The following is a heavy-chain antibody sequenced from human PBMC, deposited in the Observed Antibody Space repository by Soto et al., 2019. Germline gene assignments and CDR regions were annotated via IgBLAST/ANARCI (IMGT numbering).Heavy chain of an antibody. V-gene: IGHV3-23*01. CDR1: GFTFSSYA. CDR2: ISDSGGST. Sequence: GGSLRLSCAASGFTFSSYAMSWVRQAPGKGLEWVAGISDSGGSTYYADSVKGRFTISRDNSKNTLYLQMNSLRAEDTAVYYCAKGTYYYGSAPYYFDYWGQGTLVTVSS. J-gene: IGHJ4*02. D-gene: IGHD3-10*01. CDR3: AKGTYYYGSAPYYFDY.